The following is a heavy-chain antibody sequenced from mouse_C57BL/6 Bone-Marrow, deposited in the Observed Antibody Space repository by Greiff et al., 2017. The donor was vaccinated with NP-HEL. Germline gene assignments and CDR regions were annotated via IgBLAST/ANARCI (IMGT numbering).Heavy chain of an antibody. CDR3: AREIYYGNLYYFDY. CDR1: GYAFSSSW. D-gene: IGHD2-1*01. CDR2: IYPGDGDT. Sequence: QVQLKESGPELVKPGASVKISCKASGYAFSSSWMNWVKQRPGKGLEWIGRIYPGDGDTNYNGKFKGKATLTADKSSSTAYMQLSSLTSEDSAVYFCAREIYYGNLYYFDYWGQGTTLTVSS. V-gene: IGHV1-82*01. J-gene: IGHJ2*01.